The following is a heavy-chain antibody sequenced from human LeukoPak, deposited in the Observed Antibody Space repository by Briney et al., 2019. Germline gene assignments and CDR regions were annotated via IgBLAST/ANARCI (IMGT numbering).Heavy chain of an antibody. CDR3: AKSYNGYESKPDY. CDR2: ISNSGGRT. CDR1: GFTFSSYA. J-gene: IGHJ4*02. Sequence: GGSLRLSCAASGFTFSSYAMSWVRRAPGKGLEWVSSISNSGGRTFYTDSVKGRFTISRDNSKITLYLQMNGLRAEDTAVYYCAKSYNGYESKPDYWGQGTLVTVSS. D-gene: IGHD5-12*01. V-gene: IGHV3-23*01.